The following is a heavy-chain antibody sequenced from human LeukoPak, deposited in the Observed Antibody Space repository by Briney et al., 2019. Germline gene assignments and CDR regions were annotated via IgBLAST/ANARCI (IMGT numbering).Heavy chain of an antibody. Sequence: GGSLRLSCAASGFTFNNYSMNWVRQAPGKGLEWVSSISNSSSYIYYADSVKGRFTISRDNSKNTLYLQMNSLRAEDTAVYYCAKDRVPLAARPLHFDYWGQGTLVTVSS. J-gene: IGHJ4*02. CDR3: AKDRVPLAARPLHFDY. V-gene: IGHV3-21*04. CDR1: GFTFNNYS. D-gene: IGHD6-6*01. CDR2: ISNSSSYI.